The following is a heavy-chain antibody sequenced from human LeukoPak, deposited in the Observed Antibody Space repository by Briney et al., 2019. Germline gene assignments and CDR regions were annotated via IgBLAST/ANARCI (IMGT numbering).Heavy chain of an antibody. D-gene: IGHD3-3*01. J-gene: IGHJ6*02. CDR3: ASGTYYDFWSGWNV. Sequence: SETLSLTCTVSGGSISSYYWSWIRQPPGKGLEWIGEINHSGSTNYNPSLKSRVTISVDTSKNQFSLKLSSVTAADTAVYYCASGTYYDFWSGWNVWGQGTTVTVSS. CDR2: INHSGST. CDR1: GGSISSYY. V-gene: IGHV4-34*01.